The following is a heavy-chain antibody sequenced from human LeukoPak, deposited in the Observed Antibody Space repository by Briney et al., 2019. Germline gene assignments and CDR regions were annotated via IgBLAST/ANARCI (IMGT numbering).Heavy chain of an antibody. Sequence: PGGSLRLSCAASGFTFTSYVMTWVRQAPGKGLEWVSSITGSGDTTYYADSVKGRFTISRDNSKNTLFLQMNSLRAEDTAVYHCARDGGSYLQPTDYWGQGTLVTVSS. CDR1: GFTFTSYV. D-gene: IGHD1-26*01. V-gene: IGHV3-23*01. J-gene: IGHJ4*02. CDR3: ARDGGSYLQPTDY. CDR2: ITGSGDTT.